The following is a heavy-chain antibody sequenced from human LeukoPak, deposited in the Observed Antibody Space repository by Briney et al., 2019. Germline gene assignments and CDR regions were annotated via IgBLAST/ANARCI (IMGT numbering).Heavy chain of an antibody. Sequence: PSQTLSLTCTVSGGSISSGSYYWSWIRQPAGKGLEWIRRIYTSGSTNYNPSLKSRVTILVDTSKNQFSLKLSSVTAADTAVYYCARDNGILTGYGLDLWGRGTLVTVSS. CDR3: ARDNGILTGYGLDL. CDR1: GGSISSGSYY. CDR2: IYTSGST. J-gene: IGHJ2*01. V-gene: IGHV4-61*02. D-gene: IGHD3-9*01.